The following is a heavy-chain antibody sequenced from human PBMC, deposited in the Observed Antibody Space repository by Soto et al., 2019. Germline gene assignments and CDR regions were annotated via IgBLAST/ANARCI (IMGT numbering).Heavy chain of an antibody. CDR2: IYYSGST. CDR3: ARLWGWFGDY. J-gene: IGHJ4*02. D-gene: IGHD3-10*01. V-gene: IGHV4-59*08. Sequence: QVQLQESGPGLVKPSETLSLTCTVSGGSISSYYWSWIRQPPGKGLEWIGYIYYSGSTNYNPSLKSRVTLSVGTSKNQVSRKRSSVTAADTAVYYCARLWGWFGDYWGQGTLVTVSS. CDR1: GGSISSYY.